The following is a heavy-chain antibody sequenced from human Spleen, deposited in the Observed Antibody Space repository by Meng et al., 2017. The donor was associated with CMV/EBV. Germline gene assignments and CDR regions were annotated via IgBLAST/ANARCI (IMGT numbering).Heavy chain of an antibody. V-gene: IGHV3-23*01. CDR3: AKSKGAAPDPILDF. J-gene: IGHJ4*02. Sequence: GGSLRLSCAASGFSFSTSGMNWVRQAPGKGLEWVSGMSASGDRRHHADSVKGRFTVSRDNSKNTLHLQMNDLRAEDTAVYYCAKSKGAAPDPILDFWGQGTLVTVSS. CDR1: GFSFSTSG. D-gene: IGHD6-25*01. CDR2: MSASGDRR.